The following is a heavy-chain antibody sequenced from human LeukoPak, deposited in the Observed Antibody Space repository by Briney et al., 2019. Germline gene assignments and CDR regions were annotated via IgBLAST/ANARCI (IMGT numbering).Heavy chain of an antibody. CDR1: GGSISNYY. D-gene: IGHD2-21*02. V-gene: IGHV4-59*01. CDR3: ARDGEYCGGDCYSGLSN. CDR2: ICYSGST. Sequence: SETLSLTCTVSGGSISNYYWSWIRQSPEKGLEWIGYICYSGSTNYNPSLKSRVTISLDMSKNQFSLKLTSVTPADTAVYYCARDGEYCGGDCYSGLSNWGQGTLVTVSS. J-gene: IGHJ4*02.